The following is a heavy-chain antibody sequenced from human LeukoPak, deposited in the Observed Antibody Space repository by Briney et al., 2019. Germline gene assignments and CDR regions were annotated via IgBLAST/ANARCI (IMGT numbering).Heavy chain of an antibody. J-gene: IGHJ2*01. D-gene: IGHD2-21*01. CDR3: AREANSPTARYWYFDL. V-gene: IGHV4-59*02. CDR2: VYYSGST. Sequence: PSETLSLTCTVSGGSVSSYYWSWMRQSPGKGLEWIGYVYYSGSTNYNPALKSRVTISLDTSENQFSLKLSSVTAAVTAVYYCAREANSPTARYWYFDLWGRGTPVTVSS. CDR1: GGSVSSYY.